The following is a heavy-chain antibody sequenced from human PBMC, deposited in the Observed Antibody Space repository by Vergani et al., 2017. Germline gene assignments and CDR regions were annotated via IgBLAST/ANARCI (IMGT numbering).Heavy chain of an antibody. Sequence: EVQLVESGGGLVQPGGSLRLSCAASGFTFSSHWMSWVRQAPVRGLEWVANIKRDGSEIYYVDSVKGRFTISRDNAKNSLFLQMNSLRAEDTAVYYCARIVNAFDMWGQGTMVTVSS. CDR2: IKRDGSEI. J-gene: IGHJ3*02. CDR1: GFTFSSHW. CDR3: ARIVNAFDM. V-gene: IGHV3-7*03. D-gene: IGHD3-16*02.